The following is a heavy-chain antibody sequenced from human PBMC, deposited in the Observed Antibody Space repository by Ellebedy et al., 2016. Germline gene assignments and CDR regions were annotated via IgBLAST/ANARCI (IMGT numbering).Heavy chain of an antibody. D-gene: IGHD3-22*01. CDR1: GFTFSGSA. J-gene: IGHJ4*02. Sequence: GGSLRLSCAASGFTFSGSAMHWVRQASGKGLEWVGRIKSKTDGGTTDYAAPVKGRFTISRDDSKNTLYLQMNSLKTEDTAVYYCTTAGYDSSGLYYWGQGTLVTVSS. CDR3: TTAGYDSSGLYY. V-gene: IGHV3-15*01. CDR2: IKSKTDGGTT.